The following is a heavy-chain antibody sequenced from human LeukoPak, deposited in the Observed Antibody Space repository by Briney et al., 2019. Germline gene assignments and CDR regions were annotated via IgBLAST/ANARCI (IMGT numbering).Heavy chain of an antibody. CDR1: GGSISGYY. CDR2: IYSSGST. J-gene: IGHJ3*02. CDR3: ARGGDYDTSDYYYVHAFDI. V-gene: IGHV4-59*01. Sequence: SETLSLTCTVSGGSISGYYWNWIRQPPGKGLEWIGHIYSSGSTSYNPSLKSRVTTSVDTPKKQISLRLSSVTAADTAMYYCARGGDYDTSDYYYVHAFDIWGQGTMVTVSS. D-gene: IGHD3-22*01.